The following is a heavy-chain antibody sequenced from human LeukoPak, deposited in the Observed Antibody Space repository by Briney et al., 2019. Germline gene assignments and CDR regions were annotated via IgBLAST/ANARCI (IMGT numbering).Heavy chain of an antibody. CDR2: IYTSGST. Sequence: SETLSLTCTVSGGSISSGSYYWSWIRQPAGKGLEWIGRIYTSGSTNYNPSLKSRVTMSVDTSKNQFSLKLSSVTAADTAVYYCARNGGYCSSTSCSSHTTDYYYYMDVWGKGTTVTVSS. CDR3: ARNGGYCSSTSCSSHTTDYYYYMDV. CDR1: GGSISSGSYY. V-gene: IGHV4-61*02. J-gene: IGHJ6*03. D-gene: IGHD2-2*01.